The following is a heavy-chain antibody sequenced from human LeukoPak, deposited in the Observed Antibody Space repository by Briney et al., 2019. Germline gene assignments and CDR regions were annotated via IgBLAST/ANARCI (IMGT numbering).Heavy chain of an antibody. V-gene: IGHV4-34*01. J-gene: IGHJ4*02. Sequence: SETLSLTCAVYGGSFSGYYWSWIRQPPGKGLEWIGEINHSGSTNYNPSLKSRVTISVDTSKNQFSLKLSSVTAADTAVYYCARGHTVRGFDYWGQGTLVTVSS. CDR3: ARGHTVRGFDY. CDR2: INHSGST. D-gene: IGHD2/OR15-2a*01. CDR1: GGSFSGYY.